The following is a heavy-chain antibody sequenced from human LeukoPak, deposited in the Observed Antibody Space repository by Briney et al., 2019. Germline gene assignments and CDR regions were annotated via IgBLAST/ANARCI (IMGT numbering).Heavy chain of an antibody. D-gene: IGHD3-9*01. CDR3: ARLHYDILTGYYYYGMDV. V-gene: IGHV1-2*06. CDR2: INPNSGGT. CDR1: GYTFTGYY. J-gene: IGHJ6*02. Sequence: ASVKVSCKASGYTFTGYYMHWVRQAPGQGLEWMGRINPNSGGTNYAQKFQGRVTMTRDTSISTAYMELRSLRSDDTAVYYCARLHYDILTGYYYYGMDVWGQGTTVTVSS.